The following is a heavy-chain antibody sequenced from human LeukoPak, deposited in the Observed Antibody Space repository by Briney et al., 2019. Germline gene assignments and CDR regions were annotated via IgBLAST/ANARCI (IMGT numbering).Heavy chain of an antibody. Sequence: SETLSLTCAVYGESFSGYYWSWIRQPPGKGLEWIGEINHSGSTNYNPSLKSRVTISVDTSKNQFSLKLSSVTAADTAVYYCARDTLIAAAGGIDPWGQGTLVTVSS. V-gene: IGHV4-34*01. CDR2: INHSGST. D-gene: IGHD6-13*01. J-gene: IGHJ5*02. CDR3: ARDTLIAAAGGIDP. CDR1: GESFSGYY.